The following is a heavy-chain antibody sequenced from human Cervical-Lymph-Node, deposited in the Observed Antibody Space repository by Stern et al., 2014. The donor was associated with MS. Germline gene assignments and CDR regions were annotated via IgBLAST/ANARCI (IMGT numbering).Heavy chain of an antibody. Sequence: VQLVQSGAEVKKAGSSVKVSCKTSGGTFSMPAFSWVRQAPGQGLEWMGSIIPVVGVANYAQKLQGRVTITADKSTRTAYMELSSLRSEDTAMYYCARERGENAFPFWGQGTAVTVTS. J-gene: IGHJ3*01. CDR1: GGTFSMPA. D-gene: IGHD3-10*01. CDR3: ARERGENAFPF. CDR2: IIPVVGVA. V-gene: IGHV1-69*09.